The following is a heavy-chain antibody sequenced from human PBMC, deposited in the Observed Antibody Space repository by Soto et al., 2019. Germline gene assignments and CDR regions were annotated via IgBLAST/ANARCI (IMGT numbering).Heavy chain of an antibody. CDR2: INHSGST. J-gene: IGHJ4*02. V-gene: IGHV4-34*01. CDR3: ARGWSGWRVWLDY. Sequence: VQLQQWGAGLLKPSETLSLTCAVYAGSFSGYYWSWIRQPPGKGLEWIGEINHSGSTNYNPSLKSRVTISVDTSKNQISLKLSSVTAADTAVYYCARGWSGWRVWLDYWGQGTLVTVSS. D-gene: IGHD6-19*01. CDR1: AGSFSGYY.